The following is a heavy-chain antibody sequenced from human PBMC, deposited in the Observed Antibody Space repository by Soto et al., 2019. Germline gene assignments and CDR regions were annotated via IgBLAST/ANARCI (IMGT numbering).Heavy chain of an antibody. CDR1: GGTFSSYA. J-gene: IGHJ6*02. CDR2: IIPISDTT. V-gene: IGHV1-69*01. D-gene: IGHD2-2*01. Sequence: QVQLVQSGAEVKKPGSSVKVSCKASGGTFSSYAISWVRQAPGQGLEWMGGIIPISDTTNYAQKFQGRVTITADESTSIAYMELGSLRSEDTAVYYCARSQGSSTSLEIYYYYYYGMDVWGQGTTVTVSS. CDR3: ARSQGSSTSLEIYYYYYYGMDV.